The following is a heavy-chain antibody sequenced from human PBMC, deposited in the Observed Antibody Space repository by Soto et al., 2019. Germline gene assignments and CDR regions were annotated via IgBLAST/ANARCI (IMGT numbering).Heavy chain of an antibody. V-gene: IGHV4-31*03. CDR1: GGFISSGGYY. CDR2: IYYSGST. J-gene: IGHJ4*02. CDR3: ARERITMVRGVTGDYYFDY. Sequence: QVQLQESGPGLVKPSQTLSLTCTVSGGFISSGGYYWSWIRQHPGKGLEWIGYIYYSGSTYYNPSLKSRVTISVDTSKNQFSLKLSSVTAADTAVYYCARERITMVRGVTGDYYFDYWGQGTLVTVSS. D-gene: IGHD3-10*01.